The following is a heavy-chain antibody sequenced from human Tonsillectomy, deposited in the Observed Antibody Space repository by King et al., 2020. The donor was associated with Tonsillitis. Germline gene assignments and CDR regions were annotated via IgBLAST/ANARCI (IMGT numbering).Heavy chain of an antibody. D-gene: IGHD4-23*01. Sequence: LQLVQSGAEVKKPGESLKISCKGSGYNFTTYWIGWVRQMPGKGLEWMGIIYPGDSDTKYSPSFQGQVTISAEKSISTASLQWSSLTASDTAMYYCARRDYRGLYFFDFWGQGTLVTVSS. CDR3: ARRDYRGLYFFDF. CDR1: GYNFTTYW. V-gene: IGHV5-51*01. CDR2: IYPGDSDT. J-gene: IGHJ4*02.